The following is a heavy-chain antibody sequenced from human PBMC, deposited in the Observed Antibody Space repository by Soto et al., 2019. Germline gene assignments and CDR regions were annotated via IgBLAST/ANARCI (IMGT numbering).Heavy chain of an antibody. D-gene: IGHD2-15*01. CDR2: IYHSGST. V-gene: IGHV4-30-2*01. Sequence: QLQLQESGSGLVKPSQTLSLTCAVSGGSISSGGYSWSWIRQPPGKGLEWIGYIYHSGSTYYNPSLKSRVTISVDRSKNPFSLRLSSVAAADTDVYYCAWGPVVAADHWGQGTLVTVSS. CDR3: AWGPVVAADH. CDR1: GGSISSGGYS. J-gene: IGHJ5*02.